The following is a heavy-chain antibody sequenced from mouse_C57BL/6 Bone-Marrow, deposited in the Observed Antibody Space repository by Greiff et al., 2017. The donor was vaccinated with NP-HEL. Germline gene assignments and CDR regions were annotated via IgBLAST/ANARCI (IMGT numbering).Heavy chain of an antibody. V-gene: IGHV1-63*01. CDR1: GYTFTNYW. J-gene: IGHJ2*01. CDR3: ARKQAYRGYFDY. CDR2: IYPGGGYT. Sequence: QVHVKQSGAELVRPGTSVKMSCKASGYTFTNYWIGWAKQRPGHGLEWIGDIYPGGGYTNYNEKFKGKATLTADKSSSTAYMQFSSLTSEDSAIYYCARKQAYRGYFDYWGQGTTLTVSS. D-gene: IGHD3-2*02.